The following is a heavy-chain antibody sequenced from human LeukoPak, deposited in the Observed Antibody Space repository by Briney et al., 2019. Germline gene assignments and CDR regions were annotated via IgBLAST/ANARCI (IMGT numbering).Heavy chain of an antibody. V-gene: IGHV1-18*01. CDR3: ATAGVTIFCLDV. CDR1: GYTFTSYG. D-gene: IGHD3-9*01. CDR2: ISAYNGDT. J-gene: IGHJ6*04. Sequence: ASVKVSCKASGYTFTSYGINWVRQAPGQGLEWMGWISAYNGDTNYAQKLQGRVTMTTDTSTSTAYMELRSLRSEDTAVYYCATAGVTIFCLDVWGKGTTVTISS.